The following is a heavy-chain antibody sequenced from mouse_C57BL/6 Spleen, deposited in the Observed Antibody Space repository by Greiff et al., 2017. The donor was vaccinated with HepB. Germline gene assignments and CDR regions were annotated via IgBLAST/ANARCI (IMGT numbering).Heavy chain of an antibody. CDR1: GYTFTDYE. V-gene: IGHV1-15*01. CDR2: IDPETGGT. D-gene: IGHD1-1*01. Sequence: VQLQQSGAELVRPGASVTLSCKASGYTFTDYEMHWVKQTPVHGLEWIGAIDPETGGTAYNQKFKGKAILTADKSSSTAYMELRSLTSEDSAVYYCTRYIYYYGSSPSWFAYWGQGTLVTVSA. J-gene: IGHJ3*01. CDR3: TRYIYYYGSSPSWFAY.